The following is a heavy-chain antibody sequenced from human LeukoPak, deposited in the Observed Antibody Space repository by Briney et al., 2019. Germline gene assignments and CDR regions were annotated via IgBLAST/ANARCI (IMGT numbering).Heavy chain of an antibody. CDR1: GFTFSSYA. Sequence: GGSLRLSCAASGFTFSSYAMSWVRQAPGKGLEWVSAISGSGGSTYYADYVKGRFTISRDNSKNTLYLQMNSLRAEDTAIYYCAKHSGSNHFDYWGQGTLVTVSS. V-gene: IGHV3-23*01. D-gene: IGHD6-6*01. CDR3: AKHSGSNHFDY. CDR2: ISGSGGST. J-gene: IGHJ4*02.